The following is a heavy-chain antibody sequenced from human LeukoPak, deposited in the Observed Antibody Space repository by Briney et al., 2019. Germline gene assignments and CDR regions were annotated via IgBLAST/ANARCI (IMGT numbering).Heavy chain of an antibody. J-gene: IGHJ4*02. CDR2: INGDGSTT. CDR1: GFTFRSYW. Sequence: GGSLRLSCEASGFTFRSYWMHWVRQAPGKGLVWVSGINGDGSTTDYADSVRGRFTISRDNAKNTLYLQLHSLRDEDTAVYYCIRGSGGWAHRGQGTLVTVSS. V-gene: IGHV3-74*01. D-gene: IGHD2-15*01. CDR3: IRGSGGWAH.